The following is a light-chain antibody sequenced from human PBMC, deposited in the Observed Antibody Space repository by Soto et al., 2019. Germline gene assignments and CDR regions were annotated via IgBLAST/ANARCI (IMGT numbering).Light chain of an antibody. J-gene: IGLJ1*01. Sequence: QSALNQPPSASGSPGQSVAISCTGTASDIGGYTFVSWYQQHPGKAPKLLIYDVNKRPSGVPDRFSGSKSGNTASLTVSGLQAEDEADYYCSAHGGTNPYVFGTGTKLTVL. CDR3: SAHGGTNPYV. V-gene: IGLV2-8*01. CDR2: DVN. CDR1: ASDIGGYTF.